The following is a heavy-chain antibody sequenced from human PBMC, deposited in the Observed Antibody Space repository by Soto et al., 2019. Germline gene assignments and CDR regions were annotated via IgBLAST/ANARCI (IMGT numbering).Heavy chain of an antibody. Sequence: VASVKVSCKASGGTFSSYAISWVRQAPGQGLEWMGGIIPIFGTANYAQKFQGRVTITADESTSTAYMELSSLRSEDTAVYYCARGVYSGYDEFDYWGQGTLVTVSS. CDR3: ARGVYSGYDEFDY. CDR2: IIPIFGTA. J-gene: IGHJ4*02. CDR1: GGTFSSYA. D-gene: IGHD5-12*01. V-gene: IGHV1-69*13.